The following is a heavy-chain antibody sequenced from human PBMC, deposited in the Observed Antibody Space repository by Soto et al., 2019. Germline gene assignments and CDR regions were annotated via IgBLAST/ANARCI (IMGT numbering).Heavy chain of an antibody. CDR1: GFTFSNYW. V-gene: IGHV3-7*01. Sequence: EMQLVESGGGLVQPGGSLRLSCAASGFTFSNYWMSWVRQAPGKGLEWVANIREDGGEKHYVDSVKGRFTISRDNAKNSLYLEMNSLRAEDTAVYYCARDPGIAAAGTVGYFDYWGQGTLVTVSS. CDR3: ARDPGIAAAGTVGYFDY. CDR2: IREDGGEK. D-gene: IGHD6-13*01. J-gene: IGHJ4*02.